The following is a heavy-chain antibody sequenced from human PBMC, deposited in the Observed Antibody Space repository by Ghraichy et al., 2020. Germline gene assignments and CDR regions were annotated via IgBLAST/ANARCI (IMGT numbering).Heavy chain of an antibody. CDR2: INHSGST. V-gene: IGHV4-34*01. J-gene: IGHJ6*02. D-gene: IGHD3-3*01. Sequence: SETLSLTCAVYGGSFSGYYWSWIRQPPGKGLEWIGEINHSGSTNYNPSLKSRVTISVDTSKNQFSLKLSSVTAADTAVYYCARHDVSSDDFWSGYWGYYYYGMDVWGQGTTVTVSS. CDR1: GGSFSGYY. CDR3: ARHDVSSDDFWSGYWGYYYYGMDV.